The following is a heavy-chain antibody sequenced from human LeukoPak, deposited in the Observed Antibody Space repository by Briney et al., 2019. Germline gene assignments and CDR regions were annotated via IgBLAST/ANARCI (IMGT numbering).Heavy chain of an antibody. CDR2: TFYNGRT. Sequence: PSETLSLTCTVSGDSISGSSYYWGWIRQPPGKGLEWIGSTFYNGRTYYKPSLKSRVTISVDTSKNQFSLKLSSVTAADTAVYYCARDRGEATGSGSYFDYWGQGILVTVSS. J-gene: IGHJ4*02. V-gene: IGHV4-39*07. CDR1: GDSISGSSYY. D-gene: IGHD3-10*01. CDR3: ARDRGEATGSGSYFDY.